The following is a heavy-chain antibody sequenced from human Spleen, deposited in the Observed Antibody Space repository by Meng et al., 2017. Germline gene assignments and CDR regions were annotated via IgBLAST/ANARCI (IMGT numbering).Heavy chain of an antibody. CDR1: GYSISSGYY. J-gene: IGHJ4*02. CDR3: ARGHAQLWFGARALDY. Sequence: SETLSLTCAVSGYSISSGYYWGWIRQPPGKGLEWIGSIYHSGSTYYNPSLKSRVTISVDTSKNQFSLKLSSVTAADTAVYYCARGHAQLWFGARALDYWGQGTLVTVSS. D-gene: IGHD3-10*01. V-gene: IGHV4-38-2*01. CDR2: IYHSGST.